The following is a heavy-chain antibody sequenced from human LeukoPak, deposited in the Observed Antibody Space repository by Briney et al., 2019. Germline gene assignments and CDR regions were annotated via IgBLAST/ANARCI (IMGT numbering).Heavy chain of an antibody. V-gene: IGHV3-7*01. D-gene: IGHD2-15*01. Sequence: PGGSLRLSCAASGFTFSNYAMGWVRQAPGKGLEWVANIKEDGSEKYYVDSVKGRFTISRDNAKNSLYLQMNSLRAEDTAAYYCASIYCSGGRCSFFDYWGQGTLVTVSS. CDR1: GFTFSNYA. CDR3: ASIYCSGGRCSFFDY. J-gene: IGHJ4*02. CDR2: IKEDGSEK.